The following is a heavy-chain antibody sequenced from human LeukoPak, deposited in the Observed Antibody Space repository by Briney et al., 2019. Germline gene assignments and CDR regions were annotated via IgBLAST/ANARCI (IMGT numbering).Heavy chain of an antibody. CDR3: ARLVVAATPYSGSYYSALDY. Sequence: SVKVSCMASGGTFSSYAISWVRQAPGQGLEWMGGIIPIFGTANYAQKFQGRVTITTDESTSTAYMELSSLRSEDTAVYYCARLVVAATPYSGSYYSALDYWGQGTLVTVSS. D-gene: IGHD1-26*01. CDR2: IIPIFGTA. J-gene: IGHJ4*02. V-gene: IGHV1-69*05. CDR1: GGTFSSYA.